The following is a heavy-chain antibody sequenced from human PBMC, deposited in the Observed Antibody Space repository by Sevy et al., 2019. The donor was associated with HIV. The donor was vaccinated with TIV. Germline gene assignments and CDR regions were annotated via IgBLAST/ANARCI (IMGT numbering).Heavy chain of an antibody. V-gene: IGHV3-30-3*01. CDR2: ISYDGSNK. CDR3: ARDPYYDFWSDRSGYDY. Sequence: GGSLRLSCAASGFTFSSYAMHWVRQAPGKGLEWVAVISYDGSNKYYADSVKGRFTISRDNSKNTLYLQMNSLRAEDTAVYYCARDPYYDFWSDRSGYDYWGQGTLVTVSS. D-gene: IGHD3-3*01. J-gene: IGHJ4*02. CDR1: GFTFSSYA.